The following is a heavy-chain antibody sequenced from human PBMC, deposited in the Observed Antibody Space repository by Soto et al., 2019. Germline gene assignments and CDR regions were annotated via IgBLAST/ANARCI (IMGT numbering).Heavy chain of an antibody. CDR1: GFTFSSYA. D-gene: IGHD2-2*01. J-gene: IGHJ6*02. V-gene: IGHV3-23*01. Sequence: GGSLRLSCAASGFTFSSYAMSWVRQAPGKGLEWVSIISGSAGRTYYADSVKGRFTASRDNSKNTLYLQMNSLRAEDTAVYYCAKVTSARVFYFGLDVWGQGTTVTVSS. CDR3: AKVTSARVFYFGLDV. CDR2: ISGSAGRT.